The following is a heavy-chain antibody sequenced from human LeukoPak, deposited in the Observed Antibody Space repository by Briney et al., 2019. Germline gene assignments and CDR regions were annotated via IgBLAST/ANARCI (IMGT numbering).Heavy chain of an antibody. D-gene: IGHD3-16*01. CDR3: ARDLRYYYYYMDV. J-gene: IGHJ6*03. CDR2: ISSSSSYI. V-gene: IGHV3-21*01. Sequence: GGSLRLSCAASGFTFSSYSMNWVRQAPGKGLEWVSSISSSSSYIYYADSVKGRFTIPGDNAKNSLYLQMNSLRAEDKAVYYCARDLRYYYYYMDVWGKGTTVTVSS. CDR1: GFTFSSYS.